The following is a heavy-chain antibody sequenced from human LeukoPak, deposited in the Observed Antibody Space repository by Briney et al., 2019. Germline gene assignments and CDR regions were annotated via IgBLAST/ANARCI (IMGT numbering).Heavy chain of an antibody. D-gene: IGHD3-3*01. Sequence: GGSLRLSCAASGFSFNTYGMHWVRQAPGKGLEGVAAIWYDGSNKYYADSVKGRFTISRDNSKNTLYLQMNSLRAEDTAVYYCAKDYYTLTTNFDYWGQGTLVTVSS. CDR2: IWYDGSNK. J-gene: IGHJ4*02. V-gene: IGHV3-33*06. CDR1: GFSFNTYG. CDR3: AKDYYTLTTNFDY.